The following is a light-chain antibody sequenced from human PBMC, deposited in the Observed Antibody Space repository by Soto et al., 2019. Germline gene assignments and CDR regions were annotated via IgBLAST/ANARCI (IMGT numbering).Light chain of an antibody. J-gene: IGKJ1*01. CDR2: KAS. CDR1: QSVSGW. V-gene: IGKV1-5*03. Sequence: DIQMTQSPSTLSASVGDRVTMSCRASQSVSGWLAWYQQKPGKAPKLLIYKASTLKSGVPSRFSGSGSGTEFTLAISSLQPDDFATYYCQHYNSYSEAFGQGTKVDI. CDR3: QHYNSYSEA.